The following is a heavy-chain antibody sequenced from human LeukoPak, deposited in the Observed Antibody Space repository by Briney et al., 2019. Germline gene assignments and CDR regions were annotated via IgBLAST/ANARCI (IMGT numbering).Heavy chain of an antibody. CDR1: GFTFSSYA. V-gene: IGHV3-23*01. CDR3: AKTFIAVANPIDY. Sequence: GGSLRLSCAASGFTFSSYAMSWVRQAPGKGLEWVAVISGGGTSTYYADSVKGRFTISKDNPRNTLYLQMNSLRAEDTAVYYCAKTFIAVANPIDYWGQGTLVTVSS. J-gene: IGHJ4*02. D-gene: IGHD6-19*01. CDR2: ISGGGTST.